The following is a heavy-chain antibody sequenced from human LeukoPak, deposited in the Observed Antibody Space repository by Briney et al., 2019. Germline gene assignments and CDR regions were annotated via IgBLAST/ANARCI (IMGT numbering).Heavy chain of an antibody. Sequence: SGGSLRLTCAASGFSFSSYAMSWVRQAPGKGLEWVSAISGSAGSTYSADSVKGRFTISRDNSKNTLYLQMNSLRAEDAAVYYCARGGGYDGLYFDYRGQGTLVTVPS. D-gene: IGHD6-19*01. CDR2: ISGSAGST. CDR3: ARGGGYDGLYFDY. CDR1: GFSFSSYA. J-gene: IGHJ4*02. V-gene: IGHV3-23*01.